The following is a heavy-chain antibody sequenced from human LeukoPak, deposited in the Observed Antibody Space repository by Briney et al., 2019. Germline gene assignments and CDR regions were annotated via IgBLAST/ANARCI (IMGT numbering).Heavy chain of an antibody. J-gene: IGHJ3*02. CDR2: ISGRGSPI. D-gene: IGHD3-10*01. CDR3: ARHYYGFGSLDAFDI. Sequence: GGSQRLSCAASGFTFSDYYMSWTRQAPGKGLEWVSYISGRGSPIFYADSVKGRFTISRDNAKNSLYVQMNNLRAEDTAVYYCARHYYGFGSLDAFDIWGQGTMVTVSS. CDR1: GFTFSDYY. V-gene: IGHV3-11*01.